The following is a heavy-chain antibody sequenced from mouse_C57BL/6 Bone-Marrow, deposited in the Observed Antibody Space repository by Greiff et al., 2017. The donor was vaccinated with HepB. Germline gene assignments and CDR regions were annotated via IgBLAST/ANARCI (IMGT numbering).Heavy chain of an antibody. CDR3: ARDAYGFAY. D-gene: IGHD1-1*02. J-gene: IGHJ3*01. Sequence: EVMLVESGGGLVQSGRSLRLSCATSGFTFSDFYMEWVRQAPGKGLEWIAASRNKANDYTTEYSASVKGRFIVSRDTSQSILYLQMNALRAEDTAIYYCARDAYGFAYWGQGTLVTVSA. CDR1: GFTFSDFY. V-gene: IGHV7-1*01. CDR2: SRNKANDYTT.